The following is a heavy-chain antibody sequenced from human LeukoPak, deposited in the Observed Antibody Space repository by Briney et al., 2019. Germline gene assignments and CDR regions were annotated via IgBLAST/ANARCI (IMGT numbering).Heavy chain of an antibody. J-gene: IGHJ4*02. CDR2: IYYSGST. CDR1: GGSISSSSYY. CDR3: ARHWGLWFDY. Sequence: PSETLSLTRTVSGGSISSSSYYWGWIRQPPGKGLEWIGSIYYSGSTYYNPSLKSRVTISVDTSKNQFSLKLSSVTAADTAVYYCARHWGLWFDYWGQGTLVTVSS. V-gene: IGHV4-39*01. D-gene: IGHD3-10*01.